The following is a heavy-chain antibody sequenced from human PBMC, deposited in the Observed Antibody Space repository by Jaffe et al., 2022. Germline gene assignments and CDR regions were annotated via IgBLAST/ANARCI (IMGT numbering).Heavy chain of an antibody. CDR2: ISGGGVT. D-gene: IGHD5-12*01. CDR3: ARVASETFFHAFDI. Sequence: EVQLVESGGGLVQPGGSLRLSCAASGFTVSGNYMTWVRQAPGKGLEWVSIISGGGVTYYADSVKGRFTISRDNSKNTLYLQMNSLRAEDTAVYYCARVASETFFHAFDIWGQGTMVTVSS. CDR1: GFTVSGNY. J-gene: IGHJ3*02. V-gene: IGHV3-66*02.